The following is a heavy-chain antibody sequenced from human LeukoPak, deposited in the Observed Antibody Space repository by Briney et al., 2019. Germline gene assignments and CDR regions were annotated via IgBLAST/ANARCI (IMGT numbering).Heavy chain of an antibody. Sequence: SETLSLTCTVSGGSISSYYWSWIRQPPGKGLEWIGYIYYSGSTNYNPSLKSRVTISVDTSKNQFSLKLSSVTAADTAVYYCARYVAEAASRYYYYYMDVWGKGTTVTVSS. CDR3: ARYVAEAASRYYYYYMDV. J-gene: IGHJ6*03. V-gene: IGHV4-59*01. CDR2: IYYSGST. CDR1: GGSISSYY. D-gene: IGHD6-19*01.